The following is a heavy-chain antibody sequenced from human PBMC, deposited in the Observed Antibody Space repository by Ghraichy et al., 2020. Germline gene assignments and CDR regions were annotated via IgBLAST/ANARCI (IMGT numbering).Heavy chain of an antibody. CDR3: ARHFWTADSPWYFHV. CDR1: GGSISSSGYY. CDR2: IYYTGSTGST. J-gene: IGHJ2*01. Sequence: SETLSLTCTVSGGSISSSGYYWGWIRQPPGKGLEWIGTIYYTGSTGSTYYNPSLKSRVTISVDPSKNQFSLRLTSVTAADTAVYYCARHFWTADSPWYFHVWGRGTLVTVSS. V-gene: IGHV4-39*01. D-gene: IGHD3/OR15-3a*01.